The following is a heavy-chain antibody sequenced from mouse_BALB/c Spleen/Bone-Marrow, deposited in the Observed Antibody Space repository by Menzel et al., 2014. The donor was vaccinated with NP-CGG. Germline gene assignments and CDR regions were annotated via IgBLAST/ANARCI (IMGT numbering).Heavy chain of an antibody. J-gene: IGHJ4*01. CDR3: ARGRDYGSSYDAMDY. CDR2: ISSGGST. Sequence: EVQLVESGGGLVKPGGSLKLSCAASGFTFSSYAMSWVRQTPEKRLEWVASISSGGSTYYPDSVKGLFTISRDNARNILYLQMSNLRSEDTAMYYCARGRDYGSSYDAMDYWGQGTSVTVSS. V-gene: IGHV5-6-5*01. CDR1: GFTFSSYA. D-gene: IGHD1-1*01.